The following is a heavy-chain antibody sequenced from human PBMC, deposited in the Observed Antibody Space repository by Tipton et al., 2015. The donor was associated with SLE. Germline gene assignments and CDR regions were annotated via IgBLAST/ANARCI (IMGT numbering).Heavy chain of an antibody. D-gene: IGHD3-3*01. CDR2: IWYDGSNK. Sequence: SLRLPCAASGFTFSSYGMHWVRQAPGKGLEWVAVIWYDGSNKYYADSVKGRFTISRDNSKNTLYLQMNSLRAEDTAVYYCARGGPRFLEWLLDYWGQGTLVTVSP. CDR1: GFTFSSYG. CDR3: ARGGPRFLEWLLDY. J-gene: IGHJ4*02. V-gene: IGHV3-33*01.